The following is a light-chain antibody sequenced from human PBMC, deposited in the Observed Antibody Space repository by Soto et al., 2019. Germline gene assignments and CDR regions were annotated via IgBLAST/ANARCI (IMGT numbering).Light chain of an antibody. V-gene: IGKV3-20*01. Sequence: EVVLTQSPGTLSLSPGERATLSCRASQSVSNNYLAWYQQKPGQSPKLLIFGSSDRATGIPDRFSGSESGTDFTLTISSLEPEDFAVYYCQLYGSSPPYTFGQGTKLEIK. CDR1: QSVSNNY. J-gene: IGKJ2*01. CDR3: QLYGSSPPYT. CDR2: GSS.